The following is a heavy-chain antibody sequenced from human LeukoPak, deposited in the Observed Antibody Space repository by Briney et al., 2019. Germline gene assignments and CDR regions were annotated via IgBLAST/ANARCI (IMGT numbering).Heavy chain of an antibody. J-gene: IGHJ4*02. V-gene: IGHV3-64*01. CDR2: ISSNGGST. Sequence: PGGSLRLSCAASGFTFSSYAMHWVRQAPGKGLEYVSAISSNGGSTYYANSVKGRFTISRDNSKNTLYLQMGSLRAEDMAVYYCARESLAARRYFDYWGQGTLVTVSS. CDR1: GFTFSSYA. CDR3: ARESLAARRYFDY. D-gene: IGHD6-6*01.